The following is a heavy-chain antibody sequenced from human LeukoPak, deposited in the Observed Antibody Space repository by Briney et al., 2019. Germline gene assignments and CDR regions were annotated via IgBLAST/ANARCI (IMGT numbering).Heavy chain of an antibody. CDR1: GGSISSYC. V-gene: IGHV4-4*07. J-gene: IGHJ3*02. CDR2: IYTSGST. CDR3: AREGYYYDSSGYYFPFDI. D-gene: IGHD3-22*01. Sequence: PSETLSLTCTVSGGSISSYCWSWIRQPAGKGLEWIGRIYTSGSTNYNPSLKSRVTMSVDTSKNQFSLKLSSVTAADTAVYYCAREGYYYDSSGYYFPFDIWGQGTMVTVSS.